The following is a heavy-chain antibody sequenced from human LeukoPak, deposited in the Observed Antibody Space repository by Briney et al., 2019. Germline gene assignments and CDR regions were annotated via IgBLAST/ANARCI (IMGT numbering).Heavy chain of an antibody. J-gene: IGHJ5*02. CDR2: IYNGGST. D-gene: IGHD2-15*01. CDR1: EFSVGSNY. CDR3: ARIVVVLAAQNWFDP. Sequence: GGSLRLSCAASEFSVGSNYMTWVRQAPGKGLEWVSLIYNGGSTYYADSVKGRFTISRDNSKNTLYLQMNSLRAEDTAVYYCARIVVVLAAQNWFDPWGQGTLVTVSS. V-gene: IGHV3-66*01.